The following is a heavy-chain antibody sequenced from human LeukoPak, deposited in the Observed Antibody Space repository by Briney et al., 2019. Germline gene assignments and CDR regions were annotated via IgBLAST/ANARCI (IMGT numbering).Heavy chain of an antibody. Sequence: SETLSLTCTVSGGSINNFYWSWIRQPPGKGLEWIGYIYYSGSTNYNPSLKSRVTISVDTSKNQFSLKLSSVTAADTAVYYCARAPRGSDWRAFDIWGQGTMVTVSS. V-gene: IGHV4-59*01. D-gene: IGHD6-19*01. CDR3: ARAPRGSDWRAFDI. CDR2: IYYSGST. J-gene: IGHJ3*02. CDR1: GGSINNFY.